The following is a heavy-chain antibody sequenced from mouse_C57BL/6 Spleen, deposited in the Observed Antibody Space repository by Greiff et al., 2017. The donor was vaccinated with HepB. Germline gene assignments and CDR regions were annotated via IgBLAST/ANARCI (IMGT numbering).Heavy chain of an antibody. Sequence: VQLQQSGAELVRPGASVKLSCTASGFNIKDYYMHWVKQRPEQGLEWIGRIDPEDGDTEYAPKFQGKATMTADTSSNTAYLQLSSLTSEDTAVYYCTFDGYYEDYFDYWGQGTTLTVSS. D-gene: IGHD2-3*01. CDR3: TFDGYYEDYFDY. CDR2: IDPEDGDT. CDR1: GFNIKDYY. V-gene: IGHV14-1*01. J-gene: IGHJ2*01.